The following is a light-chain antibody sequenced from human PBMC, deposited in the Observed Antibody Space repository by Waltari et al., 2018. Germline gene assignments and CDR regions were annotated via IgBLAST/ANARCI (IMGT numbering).Light chain of an antibody. CDR2: EDS. CDR3: GTWDSSLSGAV. CDR1: SSNIGNNY. Sequence: QSVLTQPPSVSVAPGQRVTISCSGGSSNIGNNYVSWYRQFPGKAPKLLIYEDSERPSVIPGRFSGYKSGKSATLDSTGLQAGDEADYYCGTWDSSLSGAVFGGGTHLTVL. V-gene: IGLV1-51*02. J-gene: IGLJ7*01.